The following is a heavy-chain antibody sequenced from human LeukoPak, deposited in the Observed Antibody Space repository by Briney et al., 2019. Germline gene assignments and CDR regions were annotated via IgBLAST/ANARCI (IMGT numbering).Heavy chain of an antibody. CDR3: ARRPYGSGSYY. J-gene: IGHJ4*02. CDR1: GGSISSGDYY. Sequence: PSQTLSLTCTVSGGSISSGDYYWRWLRQPPGKGVEWIGYIYYSGTTYYNPPLKSRVTISVDTSKNQFSLQLTSVTAADTAVYFCARRPYGSGSYYWGQGTLVTVSS. D-gene: IGHD3-10*01. V-gene: IGHV4-30-4*01. CDR2: IYYSGTT.